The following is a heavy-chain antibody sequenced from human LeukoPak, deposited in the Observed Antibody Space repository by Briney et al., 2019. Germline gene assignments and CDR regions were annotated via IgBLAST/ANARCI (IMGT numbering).Heavy chain of an antibody. Sequence: SETLSLTCTVSGGSIRTHYWTWIRQPPGKGLEWIGYVHYSGVTDYNPSLGIRVTISLDTSKSQFSLELRSVTATDTAVYYCARDQSEFDYWGQGTLVTVSS. CDR2: VHYSGVT. CDR3: ARDQSEFDY. J-gene: IGHJ4*02. V-gene: IGHV4-59*11. CDR1: GGSIRTHY.